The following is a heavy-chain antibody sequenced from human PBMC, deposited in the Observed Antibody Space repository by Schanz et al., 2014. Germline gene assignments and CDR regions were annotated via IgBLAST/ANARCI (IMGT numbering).Heavy chain of an antibody. CDR1: RYTFNTYG. CDR3: ARDQSPYTNSSDVRYFDS. CDR2: ISPYTGNT. D-gene: IGHD6-6*01. V-gene: IGHV1-18*01. Sequence: QGQLVQSGPEVKEPGASVKVSCEASRYTFNTYGLNWVRQAPGQGLEWVGWISPYTGNTHYFDKMEGRVTMTTDTATSTAYMELRSLRSDDAAVYYCARDQSPYTNSSDVRYFDSWGQGSLVIVSS. J-gene: IGHJ4*02.